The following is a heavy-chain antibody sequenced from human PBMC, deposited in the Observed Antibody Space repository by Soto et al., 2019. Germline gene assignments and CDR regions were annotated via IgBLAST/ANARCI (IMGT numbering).Heavy chain of an antibody. V-gene: IGHV3-23*01. J-gene: IGHJ3*02. CDR3: AKEGCSSTSCYAVGAFDI. D-gene: IGHD2-2*01. Sequence: GGSLRLSCAASGFTFSSYAMSWVRQAPGKGLEWVSAISGSGGSTYYADTVKGQFTISRDNSKNMLYLQMNSLRAEDTAVYYCAKEGCSSTSCYAVGAFDIWGQGTMVTVSS. CDR1: GFTFSSYA. CDR2: ISGSGGST.